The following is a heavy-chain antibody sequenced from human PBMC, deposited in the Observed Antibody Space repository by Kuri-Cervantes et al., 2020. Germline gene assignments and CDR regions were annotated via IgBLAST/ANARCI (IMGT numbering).Heavy chain of an antibody. J-gene: IGHJ2*01. CDR3: ATYPMTTVTTHWYFDL. Sequence: ASVKVSCKASGYTFTSYYMHWVRQAPGQGLEWMGIINPSGGSTSYAQKFQGRVTITADESTSTAYMELSSLRSEDTAVYYCATYPMTTVTTHWYFDLWARGTLVTVSS. D-gene: IGHD4-17*01. CDR1: GYTFTSYY. CDR2: INPSGGST. V-gene: IGHV1-46*01.